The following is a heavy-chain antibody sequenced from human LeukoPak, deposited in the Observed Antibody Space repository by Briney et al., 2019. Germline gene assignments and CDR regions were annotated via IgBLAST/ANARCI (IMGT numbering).Heavy chain of an antibody. CDR1: GGSISSSSYY. J-gene: IGHJ5*02. CDR3: ARDGSIVGASNWFDP. CDR2: IYYSGST. Sequence: SETLSLTCTVSGGSISSSSYYWGWIRQPPGKGLEWIGSIYYSGSTYYNPSLKSRVTISVDTSKNQFSLKLSSVTAADTAVYYCARDGSIVGASNWFDPWGQGTLVTVSS. V-gene: IGHV4-39*07. D-gene: IGHD1-26*01.